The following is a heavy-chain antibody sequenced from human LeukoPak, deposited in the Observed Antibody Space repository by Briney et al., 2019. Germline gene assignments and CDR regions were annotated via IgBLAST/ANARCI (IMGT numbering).Heavy chain of an antibody. V-gene: IGHV3-23*01. CDR1: GFTFSSYA. CDR2: ISGSGGST. Sequence: GGSLRLSCAASGFTFSSYAMSWARQAPGKGLEWVSTISGSGGSTYYADSVKGRFTISRDNSKNTLYLQMNSLRAEDTAVYYCAKDAGSGSYYNVWGQGTLVTVSS. J-gene: IGHJ4*02. CDR3: AKDAGSGSYYNV. D-gene: IGHD3-10*01.